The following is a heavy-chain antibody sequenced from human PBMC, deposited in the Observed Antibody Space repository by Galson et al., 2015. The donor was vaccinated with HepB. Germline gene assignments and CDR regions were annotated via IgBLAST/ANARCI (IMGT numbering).Heavy chain of an antibody. Sequence: SVKVSCKASGYTFTSYGISWVRQAPGQGLEWMGWISAYNGNTNYAQKLQGRVTMTTDTSTSTAYMELRSLRSDDTAVYYCARDRTYGGNGNYFDYWGQGTLVTVSS. CDR1: GYTFTSYG. CDR2: ISAYNGNT. CDR3: ARDRTYGGNGNYFDY. D-gene: IGHD4-23*01. V-gene: IGHV1-18*04. J-gene: IGHJ4*02.